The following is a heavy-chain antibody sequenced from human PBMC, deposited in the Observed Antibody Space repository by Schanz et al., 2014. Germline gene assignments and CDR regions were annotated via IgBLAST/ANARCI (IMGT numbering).Heavy chain of an antibody. Sequence: QVLLVQSGAEVKQPGASVKVSCKASGYTFTRSGISWVRQAPGQGLEWMGWIGGSDGNTNFAQKFQGRVQFTADKSTSTAFLEVNSLRSEDTAVYYCARTGYDPSLTHWGQGTLVTFSS. CDR1: GYTFTRSG. CDR2: IGGSDGNT. V-gene: IGHV1-18*01. J-gene: IGHJ4*02. D-gene: IGHD5-12*01. CDR3: ARTGYDPSLTH.